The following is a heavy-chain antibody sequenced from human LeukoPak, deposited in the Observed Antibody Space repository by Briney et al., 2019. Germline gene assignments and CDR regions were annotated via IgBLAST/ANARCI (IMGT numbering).Heavy chain of an antibody. CDR1: GGTFSSYA. D-gene: IGHD2-21*02. Sequence: EASVKVSCKASGGTFSSYAISWVRQAPGQGLEWMGRIIPILGIANYAQKFQGRVTITADKSTSTAYMELRSLRSEDTAVYYCARDRNGDQRANAFDIWGQGTMVTVSS. J-gene: IGHJ3*02. CDR3: ARDRNGDQRANAFDI. V-gene: IGHV1-69*04. CDR2: IIPILGIA.